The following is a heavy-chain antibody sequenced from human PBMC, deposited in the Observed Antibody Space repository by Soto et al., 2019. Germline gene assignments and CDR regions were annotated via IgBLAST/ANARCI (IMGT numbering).Heavy chain of an antibody. J-gene: IGHJ4*02. Sequence: GGSLRLSCAVSGFSLSNYAMSWVHQAPGKGLEWVSAISGSGSNTYYIDSVKGRFTISRDRSKTTLFLQMNNLRAEDTAVYYCAKGGITLVRGSFDYWGQGALVTSPQ. CDR1: GFSLSNYA. V-gene: IGHV3-23*01. CDR3: AKGGITLVRGSFDY. D-gene: IGHD3-10*01. CDR2: ISGSGSNT.